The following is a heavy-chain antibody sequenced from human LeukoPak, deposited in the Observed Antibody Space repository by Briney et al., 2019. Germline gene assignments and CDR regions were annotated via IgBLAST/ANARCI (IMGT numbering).Heavy chain of an antibody. CDR2: IWYDGSNK. CDR3: ARDNVRDGYNYDWFDP. J-gene: IGHJ5*02. D-gene: IGHD5-24*01. CDR1: GFTFSSYG. V-gene: IGHV3-33*01. Sequence: GGSLRLSCAASGFTFSSYGMHWVRQAPGKGLEWVAVIWYDGSNKYYADSVKGRFTISRDNSKNTLYLQMNSLGAEDTAVYYCARDNVRDGYNYDWFDPWGQGTLATVSS.